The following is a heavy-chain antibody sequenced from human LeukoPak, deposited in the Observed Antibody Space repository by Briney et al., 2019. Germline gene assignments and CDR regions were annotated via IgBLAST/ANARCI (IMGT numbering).Heavy chain of an antibody. CDR3: ARRGTSGWAYYFDF. CDR1: GDSISSSNNY. D-gene: IGHD6-19*01. Sequence: SETLSLTCDVSGDSISSSNNYWSWVPHLPGKGLEGIGSFYRSGSTYYNPSLKSRVTISVDTSKNQFTLNLTSVTAADTAVYHCARRGTSGWAYYFDFWGPGTLLTVSS. J-gene: IGHJ4*02. CDR2: FYRSGST. V-gene: IGHV4-39*01.